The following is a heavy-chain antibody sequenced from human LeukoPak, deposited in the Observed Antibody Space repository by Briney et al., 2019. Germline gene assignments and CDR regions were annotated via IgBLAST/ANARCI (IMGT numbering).Heavy chain of an antibody. CDR1: GGSINSNY. CDR2: IYYSGST. D-gene: IGHD3-10*01. CDR3: AYGKSWFDP. J-gene: IGHJ5*02. Sequence: PSETLSLTCTVSGGSINSNYWSWIRQPPGKGLEWIGYIYYSGSTSYSPSLKSRVTISLDKSKNQFSLKLSSVTAADTAVYYCAYGKSWFDPWGQGTLVTVSS. V-gene: IGHV4-59*12.